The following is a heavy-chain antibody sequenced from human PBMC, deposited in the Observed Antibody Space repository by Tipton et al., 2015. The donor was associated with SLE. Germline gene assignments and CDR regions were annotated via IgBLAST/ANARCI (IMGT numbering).Heavy chain of an antibody. CDR1: GGTFSSYA. CDR2: IISFFDTV. CDR3: AKEAPFYTYGYAFDY. V-gene: IGHV1-69*06. Sequence: QLVQSGAEVEKPGASVKVSCKASGGTFSSYAISWVRQAPGQGLEWMGGIISFFDTVNYAQKFQGRVTITADKSTSTAYMELSSLRSDDTAVYYCAKEAPFYTYGYAFDYWGQGTLVTVSS. J-gene: IGHJ4*02. D-gene: IGHD5-18*01.